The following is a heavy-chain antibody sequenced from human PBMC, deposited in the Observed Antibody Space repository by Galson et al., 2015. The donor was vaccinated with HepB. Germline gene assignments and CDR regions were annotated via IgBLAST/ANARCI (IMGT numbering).Heavy chain of an antibody. D-gene: IGHD1-1*01. Sequence: ETLSLTCSVSGGSLSSGTYYWSWIRQPPGKGLEWIGYTHHTGGANYNPSLASRVTMSVDTSKNQFSLKLASVTAADTAVYFCAREADWINWFDPWGQGILVTVSS. CDR3: AREADWINWFDP. J-gene: IGHJ5*02. CDR1: GGSLSSGTYY. CDR2: THHTGGA. V-gene: IGHV4-61*01.